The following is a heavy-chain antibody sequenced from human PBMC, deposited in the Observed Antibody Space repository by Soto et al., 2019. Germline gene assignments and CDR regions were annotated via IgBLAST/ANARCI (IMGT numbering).Heavy chain of an antibody. Sequence: SETLSLTCTVSGGSVTRDEDYWTWIRQSPGKGLEWIGYISNSGSTDYNPSLKTRLSMSVDRSKNQFTLRLTSVTAADTAVYFCATESGSTYGYFDHWGQGTQVTVSS. J-gene: IGHJ4*02. CDR3: ATESGSTYGYFDH. CDR1: GGSVTRDEDY. CDR2: ISNSGST. D-gene: IGHD5-18*01. V-gene: IGHV4-30-4*01.